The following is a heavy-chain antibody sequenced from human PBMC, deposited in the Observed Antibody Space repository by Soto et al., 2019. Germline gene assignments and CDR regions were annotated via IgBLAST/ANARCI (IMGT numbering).Heavy chain of an antibody. CDR2: IYYSGRT. CDR3: ARQSSSWANWCDP. V-gene: IGHV4-59*08. D-gene: IGHD6-13*01. J-gene: IGHJ5*02. Sequence: QVQLQESGPGLVKPSETLSLTCSVSGGSIRNYYWSWIRQPPGKGLEWIGYIYYSGRTNYNPSLHSRVTISIYTSKNQYSLKRSSLTAADTAVYYCARQSSSWANWCDPWGQGILVSVSS. CDR1: GGSIRNYY.